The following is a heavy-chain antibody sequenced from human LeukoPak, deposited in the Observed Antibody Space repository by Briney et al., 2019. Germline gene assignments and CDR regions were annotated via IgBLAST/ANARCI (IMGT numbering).Heavy chain of an antibody. CDR1: GFTIGRYW. CDR2: SEGDDSTT. Sequence: GRSLRLSCAASGFTIGRYWMHWVRQSPGNGLVWVSRSEGDDSTTTYADSVTVRFTVSRDTAKNTLYLQMNSLRVEDTAVYYCAKLDWLDPWGQGTLVTVSP. V-gene: IGHV3-74*03. CDR3: AKLDWLDP. J-gene: IGHJ5*02.